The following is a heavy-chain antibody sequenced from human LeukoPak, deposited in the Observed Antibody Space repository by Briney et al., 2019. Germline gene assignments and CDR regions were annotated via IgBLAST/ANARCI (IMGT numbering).Heavy chain of an antibody. J-gene: IGHJ4*02. Sequence: GGSLRLSCAASGFTFSMYGTHWVRQAPGKGLEWVAVIANDGKTTYYADSVKGRFTISRDNSKNTLYLQVNSLRAEDTAVYYCARGHYDILTGPFDYWGQGTLVTVSS. CDR1: GFTFSMYG. CDR3: ARGHYDILTGPFDY. D-gene: IGHD3-9*01. CDR2: IANDGKTT. V-gene: IGHV3-30*03.